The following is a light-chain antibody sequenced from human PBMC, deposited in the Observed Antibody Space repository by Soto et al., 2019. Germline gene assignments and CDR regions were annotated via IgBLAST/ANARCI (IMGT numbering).Light chain of an antibody. V-gene: IGKV3-15*01. CDR1: QSLNTD. Sequence: EILMTQSPDSLSVSPGDTATLSCRASQSLNTDLAWYQQKPGQAPRLLLYGASTRATGISTRFSGGGSGTEFTLTISGLQSEDSAVYYCQQYKSGPPITFGQGTRLEIK. CDR3: QQYKSGPPIT. J-gene: IGKJ5*01. CDR2: GAS.